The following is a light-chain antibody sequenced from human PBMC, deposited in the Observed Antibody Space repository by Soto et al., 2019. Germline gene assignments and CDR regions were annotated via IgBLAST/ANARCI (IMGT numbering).Light chain of an antibody. V-gene: IGKV3-15*01. CDR1: QHVTSN. CDR3: QQYNNWPYT. CDR2: RAS. J-gene: IGKJ2*01. Sequence: ERVMTQSPATLSVSPGGSATLSCRASQHVTSNFAWYRQKPGQAPTLLIYRASTRATGIPARLSGSRSGGEFSRTISSLQSDDFAVYDGQQYNNWPYTFGQGTKVEIK.